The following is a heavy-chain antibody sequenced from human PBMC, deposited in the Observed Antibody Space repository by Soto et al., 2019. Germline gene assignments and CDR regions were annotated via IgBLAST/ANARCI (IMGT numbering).Heavy chain of an antibody. CDR1: GFSFSTYA. J-gene: IGHJ4*02. V-gene: IGHV3-30-3*01. Sequence: GGSLRLSCATSGFSFSTYAIHWVRQAPGKGLDWVAVISNDGSKRYYAQSVKGRFTISRDNSNNTVDLQMNSLRAEDTALYYCASSIAVAGSDYWGPGTLVTVSS. D-gene: IGHD6-19*01. CDR2: ISNDGSKR. CDR3: ASSIAVAGSDY.